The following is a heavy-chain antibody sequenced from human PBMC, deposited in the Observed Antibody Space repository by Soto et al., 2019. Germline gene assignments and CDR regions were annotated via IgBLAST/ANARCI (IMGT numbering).Heavy chain of an antibody. D-gene: IGHD3-9*01. J-gene: IGHJ4*02. Sequence: EVQLLESGGGLVQPGGSLRLSCAASGFTFSSYAMSWVRQAPGEGLEWVSAISGSGDSTYYADSVKGRFTISRDNSKNTLYLQVNSLRAEDTAVYYCAKCVGNFDWFVDYWGQGTLVTVSS. CDR2: ISGSGDST. CDR3: AKCVGNFDWFVDY. V-gene: IGHV3-23*01. CDR1: GFTFSSYA.